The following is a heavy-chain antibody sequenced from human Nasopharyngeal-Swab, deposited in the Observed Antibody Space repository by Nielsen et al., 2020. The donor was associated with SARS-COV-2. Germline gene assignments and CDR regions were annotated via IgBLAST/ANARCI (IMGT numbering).Heavy chain of an antibody. CDR1: GGSISSGGYY. V-gene: IGHV4-31*03. CDR3: ARVPGGNSEGYFDY. D-gene: IGHD4-23*01. Sequence: TRSLTSTVSGGSISSGGYYWRWMRQHPGKGREWIGYIYYSGSTYYNPSLKSRVTISVDTSKNQFSLKLSSVTAAGTAVYYCARVPGGNSEGYFDYWGQGTLVTVSS. CDR2: IYYSGST. J-gene: IGHJ4*02.